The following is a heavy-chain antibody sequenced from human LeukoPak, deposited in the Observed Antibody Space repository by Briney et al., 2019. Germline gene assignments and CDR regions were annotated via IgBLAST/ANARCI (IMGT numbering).Heavy chain of an antibody. J-gene: IGHJ5*02. CDR3: AKRRDYVGRSGYNWFDP. D-gene: IGHD4-23*01. Sequence: PSETLSLTCTVSGGSISSHYWSWIRQPSGKGLEWIGYIYYSGSTDYNPSLKSRVTISVDTSKNQFSLKLSSVTAADTAVYYCAKRRDYVGRSGYNWFDPWGQGTLVTVSS. CDR2: IYYSGST. V-gene: IGHV4-59*11. CDR1: GGSISSHY.